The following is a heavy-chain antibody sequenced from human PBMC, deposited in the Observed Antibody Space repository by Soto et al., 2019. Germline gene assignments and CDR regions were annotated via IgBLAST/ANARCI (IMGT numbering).Heavy chain of an antibody. D-gene: IGHD4-17*01. CDR1: GYTFTGYY. CDR3: ARGVGDDYGDKPAYAFDI. J-gene: IGHJ3*02. CDR2: INPNSGGT. V-gene: IGHV1-2*04. Sequence: QVQLVQSGAEVKKPGASVKVSCKASGYTFTGYYMHWVRQAPGQGLEWMGWINPNSGGTNYAQKFQGWVTTTRDTSISTAYMELSRLRSDDTAVYYCARGVGDDYGDKPAYAFDIWGQGTMVTVSS.